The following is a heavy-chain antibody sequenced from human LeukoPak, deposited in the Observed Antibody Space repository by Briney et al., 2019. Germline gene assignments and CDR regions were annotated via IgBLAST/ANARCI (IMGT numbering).Heavy chain of an antibody. CDR1: GFTFSSYG. J-gene: IGHJ4*02. V-gene: IGHV3-33*01. Sequence: GGSLGLSCAASGFTFSSYGMHWVRQAPGKGLEWVAVIWYDGSNKYYADSVKGRFTISRDNSKNTLYLQMNSLRAEDTAVYYCARDSCSGGSCYLDYWGQGTLVTVSS. CDR2: IWYDGSNK. D-gene: IGHD2-15*01. CDR3: ARDSCSGGSCYLDY.